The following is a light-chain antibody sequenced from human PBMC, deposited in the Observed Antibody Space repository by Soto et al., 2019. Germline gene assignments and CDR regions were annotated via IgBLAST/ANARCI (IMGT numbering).Light chain of an antibody. Sequence: DIQLTQSPSFLSASVGDRVTITCRASQGISSYLAWYQQKPGKAPKLLIYAASTLQSGVPSRFSGSGSGTEFTLTISSLQPEDFATYYCQQLNSYPDTFGGGAKVDI. CDR1: QGISSY. CDR3: QQLNSYPDT. J-gene: IGKJ4*01. V-gene: IGKV1-9*01. CDR2: AAS.